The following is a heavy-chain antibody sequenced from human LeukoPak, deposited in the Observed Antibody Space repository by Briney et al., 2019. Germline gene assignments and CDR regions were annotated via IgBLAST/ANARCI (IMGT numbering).Heavy chain of an antibody. Sequence: SETLSLTCTVSGDSIISYYWSWIRQPPGKGLEWIGYMYYSGSTYYNPSLKSRVSISVDTSKNQFSLKLTSVTSADTAVYYCARGGIAAAGIPLRIWGQGTMVTVSS. CDR3: ARGGIAAAGIPLRI. J-gene: IGHJ3*02. V-gene: IGHV4-59*01. CDR1: GDSIISYY. D-gene: IGHD6-13*01. CDR2: MYYSGST.